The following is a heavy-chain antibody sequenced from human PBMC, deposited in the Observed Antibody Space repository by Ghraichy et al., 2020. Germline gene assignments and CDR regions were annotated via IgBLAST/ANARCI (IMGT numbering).Heavy chain of an antibody. CDR2: IGSSGSNI. Sequence: GGSLRLSCAASGFTFSDYYMSWIRQAPGKGLEWVSCIGSSGSNIYYADSVKGRFTISRDNAKNSLYLQMNSLRAEDTAVYFCAREGRYCTSTSCYNDYWGQGALVTVSS. D-gene: IGHD2-2*02. CDR1: GFTFSDYY. CDR3: AREGRYCTSTSCYNDY. J-gene: IGHJ4*02. V-gene: IGHV3-11*01.